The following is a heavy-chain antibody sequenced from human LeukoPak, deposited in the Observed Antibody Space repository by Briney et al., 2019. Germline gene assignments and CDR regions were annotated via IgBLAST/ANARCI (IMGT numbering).Heavy chain of an antibody. D-gene: IGHD3-22*01. CDR1: GFTFSSYA. CDR2: ISYDGSNK. CDR3: ARDQYYYDSTGYFGTLGY. V-gene: IGHV3-30*04. Sequence: GGSLRLSCAASGFTFSSYAMHWVRQAPGKGLEWVAVISYDGSNKYYADSVKGRFTISRDNSKNTLYLQMNSLRAEDTAVYYCARDQYYYDSTGYFGTLGYWGQGTLVTVSS. J-gene: IGHJ4*02.